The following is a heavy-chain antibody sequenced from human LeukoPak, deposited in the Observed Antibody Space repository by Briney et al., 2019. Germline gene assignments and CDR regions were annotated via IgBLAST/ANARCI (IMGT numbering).Heavy chain of an antibody. V-gene: IGHV1-8*01. CDR2: MNPNSGNT. Sequence: ASVKVSCKASGYTFTSYDINWVRQATGQGLEWMGWMNPNSGNTGYAQKFQGRVTMTRNTSISTAYMELSSLRSEDTAVYYWARGDKGTAMAYYFDYWGQGTLVTVSS. CDR1: GYTFTSYD. CDR3: ARGDKGTAMAYYFDY. J-gene: IGHJ4*02. D-gene: IGHD5-18*01.